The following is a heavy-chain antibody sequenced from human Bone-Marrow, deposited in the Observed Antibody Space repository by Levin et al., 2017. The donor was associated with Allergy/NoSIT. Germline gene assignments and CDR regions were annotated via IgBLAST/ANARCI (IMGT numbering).Heavy chain of an antibody. D-gene: IGHD4-23*01. Sequence: PSETLSLTCTVSGDSISSSSYYWAWIRQPPGKGLEYIGTIFYTGSTYYNPSLKSRVTISVDTSKNQFALKVNSVTAADTAVYYCARHRADYGGNSDEYFQNWGQGTLIIVSS. CDR3: ARHRADYGGNSDEYFQN. J-gene: IGHJ1*01. CDR2: IFYTGST. V-gene: IGHV4-39*01. CDR1: GDSISSSSYY.